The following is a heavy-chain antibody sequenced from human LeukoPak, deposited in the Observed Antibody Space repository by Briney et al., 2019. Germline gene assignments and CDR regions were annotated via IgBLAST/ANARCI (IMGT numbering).Heavy chain of an antibody. Sequence: SVKVSCKASGGTFSSYAIIWVRQAPGQGLEWMGGIIPIFGTANCAQKFQGRVTITADESTSTAYMELSSLRSEDTAVYYCAREEIRCSSTSCYCWGQGTLVTVSS. V-gene: IGHV1-69*01. CDR1: GGTFSSYA. J-gene: IGHJ4*02. CDR3: AREEIRCSSTSCYC. CDR2: IIPIFGTA. D-gene: IGHD2-2*01.